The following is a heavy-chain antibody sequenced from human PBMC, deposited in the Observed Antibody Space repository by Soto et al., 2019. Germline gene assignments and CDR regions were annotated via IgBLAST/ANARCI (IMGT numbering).Heavy chain of an antibody. J-gene: IGHJ6*02. D-gene: IGHD2-2*01. Sequence: PSETLSLTCAVYGGSFSDYYWSWIRQPPGKGLEWIGEINHSGSTNYNPSLKSRVTISVDTSKNQFSLKLSSVTAADTAVYYCARGRCSSTSCYGGMDVWGQGTTVTVSS. V-gene: IGHV4-34*01. CDR2: INHSGST. CDR1: GGSFSDYY. CDR3: ARGRCSSTSCYGGMDV.